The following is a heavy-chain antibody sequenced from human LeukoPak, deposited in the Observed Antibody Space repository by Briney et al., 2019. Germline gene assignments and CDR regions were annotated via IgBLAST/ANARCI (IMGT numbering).Heavy chain of an antibody. Sequence: GGSLRLSCAASGFSFRTYAMKWVRQAPGKGLEWISYISKSTMYYADSVTGRFTISRDNAKNSLFLQLNSLRAESSVLYYCPRDGRDDFHSLSIPYYYFYLWGRGTLVTVSS. CDR1: GFSFRTYA. J-gene: IGHJ2*01. D-gene: IGHD2-21*02. CDR3: PRDGRDDFHSLSIPYYYFYL. V-gene: IGHV3-48*01. CDR2: ISKSTM.